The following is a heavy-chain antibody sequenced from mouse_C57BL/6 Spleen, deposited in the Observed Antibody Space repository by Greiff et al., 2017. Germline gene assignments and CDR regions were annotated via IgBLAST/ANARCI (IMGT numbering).Heavy chain of an antibody. V-gene: IGHV1-9*01. CDR3: ARRGADPAWFAY. CDR1: GYTFTGYW. J-gene: IGHJ3*01. CDR2: ILPGSGST. Sequence: QVQLQQSGAELMKPGASVKLSCKATGYTFTGYWIEWVKQRPGHGLEWIGEILPGSGSTNYNEKFKGKATFTADPSSNTAYMQLSSLTTEDSAVYYCARRGADPAWFAYWGQGTLVTVSA.